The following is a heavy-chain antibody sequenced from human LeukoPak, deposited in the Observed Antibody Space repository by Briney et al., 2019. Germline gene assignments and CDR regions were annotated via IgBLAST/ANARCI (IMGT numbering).Heavy chain of an antibody. D-gene: IGHD3-9*01. CDR3: ARDQISWNYDILTGYSNYYFDY. CDR2: IKQDGSEK. V-gene: IGHV3-7*01. J-gene: IGHJ4*02. CDR1: GFTFSSYW. Sequence: GGSLRLSCAASGFTFSSYWMSWVSQAPGKGLEWVANIKQDGSEKYYVDSVKGRFTISRDNAKNSLYLQMNSLRAEDTAVYYCARDQISWNYDILTGYSNYYFDYWGQGTLVTVSS.